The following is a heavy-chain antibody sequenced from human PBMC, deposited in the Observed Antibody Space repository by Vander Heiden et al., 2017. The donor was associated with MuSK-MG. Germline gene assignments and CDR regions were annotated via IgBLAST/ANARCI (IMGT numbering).Heavy chain of an antibody. J-gene: IGHJ5*02. CDR3: AREHYDYSWGSVGWLDP. Sequence: EVQLVQSGAEVKKPGESLKISCKASGSTPTSHWIGWVRQLPGKGLEWMGMIYFGNSETRYGPFFQGQVTISADKSIYTAYLQWNSLKDSDTAMYFCAREHYDYSWGSVGWLDPWGQGTLVTVSS. CDR2: IYFGNSET. D-gene: IGHD3-16*01. V-gene: IGHV5-51*01. CDR1: GSTPTSHW.